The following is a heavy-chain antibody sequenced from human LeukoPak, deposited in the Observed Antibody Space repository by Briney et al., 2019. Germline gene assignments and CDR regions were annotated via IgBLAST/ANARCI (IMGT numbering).Heavy chain of an antibody. Sequence: ASVKVSCKASGYTFTGYYMHWVRQAPGQGLEWMGWINPNSGGTNYAQKLQGRVTMTTDTSTSTAYMELRSLRSDDTAVYYCARGSSGWYTQSAFDIWGQGTMVTVSS. D-gene: IGHD6-19*01. CDR1: GYTFTGYY. CDR2: INPNSGGT. V-gene: IGHV1-2*02. J-gene: IGHJ3*02. CDR3: ARGSSGWYTQSAFDI.